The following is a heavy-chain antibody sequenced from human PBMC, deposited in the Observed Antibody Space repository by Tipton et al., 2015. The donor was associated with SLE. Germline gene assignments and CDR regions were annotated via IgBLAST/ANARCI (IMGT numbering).Heavy chain of an antibody. CDR1: GFTFSNYW. CDR2: IKQDGSEK. J-gene: IGHJ1*01. Sequence: SLRLSCAASGFTFSNYWMSWVRQAPGKGLEWVANIKQDGSEKYYVDSVKGRFTISRDNAKNSLYLQMNSLRAEDTAVYYCARDGNLEPAEYFQHWGQGTLVTVSS. CDR3: ARDGNLEPAEYFQH. D-gene: IGHD1-1*01. V-gene: IGHV3-7*01.